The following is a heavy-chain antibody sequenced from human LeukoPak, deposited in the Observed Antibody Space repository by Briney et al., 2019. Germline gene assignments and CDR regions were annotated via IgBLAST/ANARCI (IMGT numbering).Heavy chain of an antibody. CDR2: VSAYNGQT. V-gene: IGHV1-18*01. Sequence: ASVTLTCTTSGYTFTTSGISWVRQAPGPGLGWLGWVSAYNGQTNYAQKVQGRVTMTTDTSTKTAFIDLRSLGSDGTAVYDCSGVAGFYWNSDSFDYWGQGTQVTVSS. J-gene: IGHJ4*02. D-gene: IGHD1-7*01. CDR1: GYTFTTSG. CDR3: SGVAGFYWNSDSFDY.